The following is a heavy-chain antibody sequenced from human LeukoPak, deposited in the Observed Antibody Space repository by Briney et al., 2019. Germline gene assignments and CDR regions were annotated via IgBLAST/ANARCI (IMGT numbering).Heavy chain of an antibody. CDR1: GGSISSYY. CDR3: ARGLYYYDTSGRGFYFDY. D-gene: IGHD3-22*01. J-gene: IGHJ4*02. CDR2: IYTTGGT. Sequence: SETLSLTCTVSGGSISSYYWSWIRQPAGKGLEWIGRIYTTGGTVYNPSLKSRVTMSVDTSKNQFSLKLSSVTAADKDVYYCARGLYYYDTSGRGFYFDYWGQGTLVTVSS. V-gene: IGHV4-4*07.